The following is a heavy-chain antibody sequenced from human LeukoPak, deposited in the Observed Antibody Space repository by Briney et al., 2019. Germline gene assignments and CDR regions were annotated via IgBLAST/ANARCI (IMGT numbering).Heavy chain of an antibody. CDR3: APGDYYGSGSPNFDY. V-gene: IGHV3-9*01. Sequence: GGSLRLSCAASGFTFDDYAMHWVRQAPGKGLEWVSGISWNSGSIGYADSVKGRFTISRDNAKNSLYLQMNSLRAEDTASYYCAPGDYYGSGSPNFDYWGQGTLVTVSS. D-gene: IGHD3-10*01. J-gene: IGHJ4*02. CDR2: ISWNSGSI. CDR1: GFTFDDYA.